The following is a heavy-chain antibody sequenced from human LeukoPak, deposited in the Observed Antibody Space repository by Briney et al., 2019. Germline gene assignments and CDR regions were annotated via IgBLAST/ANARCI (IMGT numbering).Heavy chain of an antibody. CDR2: ISSSSSYI. CDR3: ARVADYYVSGHFDY. Sequence: GGSLRLSCAASGFTFSSYSMNWVRQAPGKGLEWVSSISSSSSYIYYADSVKGRFTISRDNSENTLYLQMNSLRTEDTAVYYCARVADYYVSGHFDYWGQGTLVTVSS. CDR1: GFTFSSYS. J-gene: IGHJ4*02. V-gene: IGHV3-21*04. D-gene: IGHD3-10*01.